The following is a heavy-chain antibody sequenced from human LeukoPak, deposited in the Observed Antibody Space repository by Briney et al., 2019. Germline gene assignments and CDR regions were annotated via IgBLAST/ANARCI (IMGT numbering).Heavy chain of an antibody. Sequence: SETLSLTCAVYGGSFSVYYWSWIRHSPRKGREWNGEVNQSGSTNYDPSLRTRVTISVDTSKNQFSLKLSSVTAAATALYYCASNSVEGWYFDLWGRGTLVTVSS. V-gene: IGHV4-34*01. J-gene: IGHJ2*01. D-gene: IGHD2-21*01. CDR3: ASNSVEGWYFDL. CDR1: GGSFSVYY. CDR2: VNQSGST.